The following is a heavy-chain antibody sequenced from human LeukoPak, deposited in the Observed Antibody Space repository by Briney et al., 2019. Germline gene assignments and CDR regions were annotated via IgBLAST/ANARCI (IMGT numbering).Heavy chain of an antibody. CDR3: ARAGYSSGSFDY. CDR2: INAGNGNT. J-gene: IGHJ4*02. V-gene: IGHV1-3*01. D-gene: IGHD6-19*01. CDR1: GYTFTSYA. Sequence: ALVKVSCKASGYTFTSYAMHWVRQAPGQRLEWMGWINAGNGNTKYSQKFQGRVTITRDTSASTAYMELSSLRSEDTAVYYCARAGYSSGSFDYWGQGTLVTVSS.